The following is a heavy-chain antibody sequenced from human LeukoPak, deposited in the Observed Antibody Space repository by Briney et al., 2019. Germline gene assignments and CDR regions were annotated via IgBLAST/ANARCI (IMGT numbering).Heavy chain of an antibody. V-gene: IGHV3-30-3*01. Sequence: GGSLRLSCAASGFTFSRCAMHWVRQAPGQGLQWVALMSYNGNDIQYADSVKGRFTIARDNSKNTLYLQMNSLRTEDTAVYYCARDLYGSIDYWGQGTLVTVSS. D-gene: IGHD1-26*01. CDR1: GFTFSRCA. J-gene: IGHJ4*02. CDR2: MSYNGNDI. CDR3: ARDLYGSIDY.